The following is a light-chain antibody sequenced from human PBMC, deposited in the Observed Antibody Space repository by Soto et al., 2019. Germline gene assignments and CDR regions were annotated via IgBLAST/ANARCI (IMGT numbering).Light chain of an antibody. CDR1: SSDVGGYNY. CDR3: FSYAGSYTWL. Sequence: QSALTQPRSVSGSPGQSVTISCTGTSSDVGGYNYVSWYQQPPGKAPKLMIYDVIKRPSGVPDRFSGSKSGNTASLTISGLQAEDEADYYCFSYAGSYTWLFGGGTKLTVL. V-gene: IGLV2-11*01. J-gene: IGLJ3*02. CDR2: DVI.